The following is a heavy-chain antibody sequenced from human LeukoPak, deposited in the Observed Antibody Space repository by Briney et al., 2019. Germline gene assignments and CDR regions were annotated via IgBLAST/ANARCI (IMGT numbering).Heavy chain of an antibody. J-gene: IGHJ4*02. CDR3: ARVGGYCSSTSCREAPDY. CDR2: ISSSSSYI. V-gene: IGHV3-21*01. D-gene: IGHD2-2*01. Sequence: PGGSLRLSCAASGFTFSSYSMNWVRQAPGKGLEWVSSISSSSSYIYYADSVKGRFTISRDNAKNSLYLQMNSLRAEDTAVYYCARVGGYCSSTSCREAPDYWGQGTLVTVSS. CDR1: GFTFSSYS.